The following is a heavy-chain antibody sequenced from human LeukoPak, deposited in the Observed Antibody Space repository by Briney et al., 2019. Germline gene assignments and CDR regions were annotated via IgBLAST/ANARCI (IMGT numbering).Heavy chain of an antibody. Sequence: SETLSLTCTVSGGSISSSSYYWGWIRQPPGKGLEWIGSIYYSGSTYYNPSLKSRVTISVDTSKNQFSLKLSSVTAADTAVYYCARGPTYYDILTGYYIGYFDYWGQGTLVTVSS. CDR2: IYYSGST. CDR1: GGSISSSSYY. CDR3: ARGPTYYDILTGYYIGYFDY. D-gene: IGHD3-9*01. V-gene: IGHV4-39*01. J-gene: IGHJ4*02.